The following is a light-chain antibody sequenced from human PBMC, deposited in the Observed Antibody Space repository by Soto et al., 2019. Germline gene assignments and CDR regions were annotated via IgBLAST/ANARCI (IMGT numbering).Light chain of an antibody. V-gene: IGKV3-15*01. Sequence: EVVMTQSPGTLSVSPGERATLSCRASQNIINNLAWYQQKPGQAPRLLIFFASTRVTGVPARFSGSGSGTEFTLTINSLQSEDFAVYYCQQYFSWPRGTFGQGTKVDIK. CDR2: FAS. CDR3: QQYFSWPRGT. CDR1: QNIINN. J-gene: IGKJ1*01.